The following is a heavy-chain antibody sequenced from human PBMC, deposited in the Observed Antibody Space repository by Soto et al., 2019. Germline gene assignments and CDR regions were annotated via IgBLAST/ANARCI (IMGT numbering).Heavy chain of an antibody. CDR2: INSDGSST. CDR1: GFTFSSYW. D-gene: IGHD3-9*01. Sequence: PGGSLRLSCAASGFTFSSYWMHWVRQAPGKGLVWVSRINSDGSSTSYADSVKGRFTISRDNAKNTLYLQMNSLRAEDTAVYYCARRTYYDILTGYPTRYYGMDVWGQGTTVTVSS. V-gene: IGHV3-74*01. J-gene: IGHJ6*02. CDR3: ARRTYYDILTGYPTRYYGMDV.